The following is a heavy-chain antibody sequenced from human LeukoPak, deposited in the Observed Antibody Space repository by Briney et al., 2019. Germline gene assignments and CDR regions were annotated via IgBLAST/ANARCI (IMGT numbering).Heavy chain of an antibody. CDR1: GFTFSSYS. D-gene: IGHD4-17*01. CDR3: ARDSYGDYVQGV. Sequence: GGSLRLSCAASGFTFSSYSMNWVRQAPGKGLEWVSYISSSSSTIYYADSVKGRFTISRDYAKNSLYLQMNSLRAEDTAVYYCARDSYGDYVQGVWGQGTTVTVSS. CDR2: ISSSSSTI. J-gene: IGHJ6*02. V-gene: IGHV3-48*01.